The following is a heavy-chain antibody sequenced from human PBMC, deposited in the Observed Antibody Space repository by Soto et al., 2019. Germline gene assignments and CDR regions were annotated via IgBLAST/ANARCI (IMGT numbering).Heavy chain of an antibody. D-gene: IGHD3-22*01. CDR2: INPNSGGT. CDR3: ARGGTYYYDSSGYSCFDY. J-gene: IGHJ4*02. V-gene: IGHV1-2*04. CDR1: GYTFTGYY. Sequence: ASVKVSCTASGYTFTGYYMHWVRQAPGQGLEWMGWINPNSGGTNYAQKFQGWVTMTRDTSISTAYMELSRLRSDDTAVYYCARGGTYYYDSSGYSCFDYWGQGTLVTVSP.